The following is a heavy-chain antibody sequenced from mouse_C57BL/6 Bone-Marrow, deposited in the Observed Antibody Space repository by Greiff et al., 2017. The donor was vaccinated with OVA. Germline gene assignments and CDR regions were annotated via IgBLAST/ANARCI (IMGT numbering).Heavy chain of an antibody. V-gene: IGHV1-52*01. Sequence: QVQLQQPGAELVRPGSSVKLSCKASGYTFTSYWMHWVKQRPIQGLEWIGNIDPSDSETHYNQKFKDKATLTVDKSSSTAYMQLSSLTSEDSAVYDCARRGPYYGNDGAMDYWGQGTSVTVSS. CDR2: IDPSDSET. J-gene: IGHJ4*01. CDR1: GYTFTSYW. D-gene: IGHD2-9*01. CDR3: ARRGPYYGNDGAMDY.